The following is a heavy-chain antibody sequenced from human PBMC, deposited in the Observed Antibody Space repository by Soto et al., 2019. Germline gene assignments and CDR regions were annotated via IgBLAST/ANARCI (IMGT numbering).Heavy chain of an antibody. CDR2: ISGSGGST. Sequence: GESLKISCAASGFTFSSYAMSWVRQAPGKGLEWVSAISGSGGSTYYADSVKGRFTISRDNSKNTLYLQMNSLRAEDTAVYYCASGGDLVVGIDYWGQGTLVTVSS. J-gene: IGHJ4*02. D-gene: IGHD2-21*01. V-gene: IGHV3-23*01. CDR1: GFTFSSYA. CDR3: ASGGDLVVGIDY.